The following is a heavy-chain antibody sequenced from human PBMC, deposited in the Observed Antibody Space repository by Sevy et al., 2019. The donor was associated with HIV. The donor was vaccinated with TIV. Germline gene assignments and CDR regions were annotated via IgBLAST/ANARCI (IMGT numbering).Heavy chain of an antibody. V-gene: IGHV3-7*03. CDR3: ARDCSSSTCLWGMDV. CDR2: IKRDGSEQ. CDR1: GFTFSNYW. D-gene: IGHD2-2*01. J-gene: IGHJ6*02. Sequence: GGSLRLSCAASGFTFSNYWMSWVRQAPGKGLEWVANIKRDGSEQYYVASVKGRLAISRDNAKNSLYLQMNSLRAEDTAVYYCARDCSSSTCLWGMDVWGQGTTVTVSS.